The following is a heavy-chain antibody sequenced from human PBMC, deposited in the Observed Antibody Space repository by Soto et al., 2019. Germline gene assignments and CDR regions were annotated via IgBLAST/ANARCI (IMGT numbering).Heavy chain of an antibody. D-gene: IGHD5-12*01. J-gene: IGHJ6*03. V-gene: IGHV4-39*01. CDR2: IYYSGST. CDR3: ARHGDLIVATMQLAYYYYYMDV. CDR1: GGSISSSSYY. Sequence: SETLSLTCTVSGGSISSSSYYWGWIRQPPGKGLEWIGSIYYSGSTYYNPSLKSRVTISVDTSKNQFSLKLSSVTAADTAVYYCARHGDLIVATMQLAYYYYYMDVWGKGTTVTVSS.